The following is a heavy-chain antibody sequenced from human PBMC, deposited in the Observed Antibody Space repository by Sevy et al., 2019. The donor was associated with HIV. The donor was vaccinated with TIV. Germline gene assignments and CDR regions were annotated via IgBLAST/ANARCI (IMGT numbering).Heavy chain of an antibody. V-gene: IGHV3-7*03. CDR1: GFSLSSFW. CDR3: ARDKNHYDRSVYYDAFDI. D-gene: IGHD3-22*01. Sequence: GGSLRLSCAASGFSLSSFWMTWVGQAPGKGLEWVANIKEDGSDKNYLDSVKGRFTISRDNAKNSLYLQMNSLRAEDTAVYYCARDKNHYDRSVYYDAFDIWGQGTMVTVSS. CDR2: IKEDGSDK. J-gene: IGHJ3*02.